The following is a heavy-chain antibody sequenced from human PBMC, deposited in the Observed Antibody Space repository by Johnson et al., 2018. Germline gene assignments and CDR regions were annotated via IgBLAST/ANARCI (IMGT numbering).Heavy chain of an antibody. J-gene: IGHJ6*03. D-gene: IGHD1-7*01. Sequence: VQLQESGGGLVQPGGSLRLSCAASGFTFSSYWMSWVRQAPGKGLEWVANIKQDGSEKYYADSVKGRFTISRDNSKNTLYLQMNSLRAEDTAVYYCAKAQLELLFHYYYYMDVWGKGTTVTVSS. CDR2: IKQDGSEK. V-gene: IGHV3-7*01. CDR3: AKAQLELLFHYYYYMDV. CDR1: GFTFSSYW.